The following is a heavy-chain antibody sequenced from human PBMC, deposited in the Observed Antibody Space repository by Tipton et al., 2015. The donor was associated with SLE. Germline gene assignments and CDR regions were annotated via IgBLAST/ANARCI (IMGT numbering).Heavy chain of an antibody. J-gene: IGHJ3*02. CDR1: GDSITSDY. CDR2: IYHSGST. CDR3: ARGGGGAFDI. Sequence: TLSLTCTVSGDSITSDYWTWIRQPPGKGLEWIGYIYHSGSTRYNPSLKSRVIISVDTSKNQFSLRLTSVTAADTAMYYCARGGGGAFDIWGQGTMVTVSS. V-gene: IGHV4-59*01. D-gene: IGHD2-15*01.